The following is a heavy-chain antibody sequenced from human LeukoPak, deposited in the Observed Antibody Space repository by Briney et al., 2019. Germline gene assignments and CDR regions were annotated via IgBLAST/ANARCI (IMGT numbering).Heavy chain of an antibody. CDR1: GFTFSSYD. J-gene: IGHJ3*02. CDR3: ARDNHYDSSGYYRDAFDI. V-gene: IGHV3-23*01. CDR2: ISGSGGST. Sequence: GGSLRLSCAASGFTFSSYDMSWVRQAPGKGLEWVSAISGSGGSTYYADSVKGRFTISRDNSKNSLYLQMNSLRAEDTAVYYCARDNHYDSSGYYRDAFDIWGQGTMVTVSS. D-gene: IGHD3-22*01.